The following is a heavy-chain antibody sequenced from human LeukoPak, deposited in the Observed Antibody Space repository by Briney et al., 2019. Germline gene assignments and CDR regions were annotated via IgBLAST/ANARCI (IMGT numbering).Heavy chain of an antibody. D-gene: IGHD6-19*01. V-gene: IGHV3-23*01. CDR1: GFIFSSYA. Sequence: PGGSLRLSCAASGFIFSSYAMSWVRQAPGKGLEWVSTISGSGGSTYYADSVKGRFTISRDNSRNTLYLQMNTLRAEDTAVYYCVKERDRGTDVADDFDFWGQGTLVTVSS. CDR3: VKERDRGTDVADDFDF. CDR2: ISGSGGST. J-gene: IGHJ4*02.